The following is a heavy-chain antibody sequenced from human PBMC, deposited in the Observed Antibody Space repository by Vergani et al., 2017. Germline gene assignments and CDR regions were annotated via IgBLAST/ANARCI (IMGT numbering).Heavy chain of an antibody. CDR2: IYHSGST. J-gene: IGHJ6*02. D-gene: IGHD6-13*01. Sequence: QVQLQESGPGLVKPSETLSLTCAVSGYSISSGYYWGWIRQPPGKGLEWIGSIYHSGSTYYNPSLKSRVTISVDKSKNQFSLKLSSVTAADTAVYYCARAIAAAGTMVGYYYYGMDVWGQGTTVTVSS. V-gene: IGHV4-38-2*01. CDR1: GYSISSGYY. CDR3: ARAIAAAGTMVGYYYYGMDV.